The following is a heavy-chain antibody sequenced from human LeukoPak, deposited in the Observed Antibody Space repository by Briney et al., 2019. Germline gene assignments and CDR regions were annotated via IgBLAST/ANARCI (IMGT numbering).Heavy chain of an antibody. Sequence: GGSLRLSCAASGFTFSSCAMSWVRQAPGKGLEWVSTIIDSGNSLYYADSVEGRFTISRDNSKNTLYLQMNSLRAGDTAVYYCATDRGWRTSGYYLYYFEYWGQGTLVTYSS. CDR3: ATDRGWRTSGYYLYYFEY. D-gene: IGHD3-3*01. J-gene: IGHJ4*02. V-gene: IGHV3-23*01. CDR2: IIDSGNSL. CDR1: GFTFSSCA.